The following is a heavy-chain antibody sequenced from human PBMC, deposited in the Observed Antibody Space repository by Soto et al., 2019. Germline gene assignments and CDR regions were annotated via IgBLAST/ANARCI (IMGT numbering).Heavy chain of an antibody. D-gene: IGHD6-6*01. J-gene: IGHJ5*02. CDR3: AKVSSSFLVGQVAWFDP. CDR1: GFTFSSYA. CDR2: ISGSGGST. Sequence: EVQLLESGGGLVQPGGSLRLSCAASGFTFSSYAMSWVRQAPGKGLEWVSAISGSGGSTYYADSVKGRFTISRDNSKNTLYLQMNSLRAEDTAVYYCAKVSSSFLVGQVAWFDPWGQGTLVTVSS. V-gene: IGHV3-23*01.